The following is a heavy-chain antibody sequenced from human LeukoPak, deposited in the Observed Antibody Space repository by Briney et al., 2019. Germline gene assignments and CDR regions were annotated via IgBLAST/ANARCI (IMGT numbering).Heavy chain of an antibody. D-gene: IGHD3-3*01. Sequence: GGSLRLSCAASGFTFSGYAMHWVRQAPGKGLEWVAVISYDGSNKYYADSVKGRFTISRDNSKNTLYLQMNSLRAEDTAVYYCARELSITIFGVGSSDYWGQGTLVTVSS. J-gene: IGHJ4*02. CDR1: GFTFSGYA. CDR3: ARELSITIFGVGSSDY. V-gene: IGHV3-30-3*01. CDR2: ISYDGSNK.